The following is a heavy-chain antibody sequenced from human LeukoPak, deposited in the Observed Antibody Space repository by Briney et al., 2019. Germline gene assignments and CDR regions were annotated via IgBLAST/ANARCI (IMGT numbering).Heavy chain of an antibody. Sequence: GGSLRLSCAASGFTFSSYSMNWVRQASGKGLEWVSSISSSSSYIYYADSVKGRFTISRDNAKNSLYLQMNSLRAEDTAVSYCARDRSYSNSMDVWGQGTTVTVS. V-gene: IGHV3-21*01. J-gene: IGHJ6*02. D-gene: IGHD4-11*01. CDR3: ARDRSYSNSMDV. CDR1: GFTFSSYS. CDR2: ISSSSSYI.